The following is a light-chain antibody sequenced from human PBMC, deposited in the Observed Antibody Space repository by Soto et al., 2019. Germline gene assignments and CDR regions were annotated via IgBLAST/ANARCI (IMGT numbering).Light chain of an antibody. Sequence: QSVLTQPASVSGSPGQSITISCTGTSSDVGAYNYVSWYQQHPGKAPKLMIYEVSNRPSGVSSRFSGSKSGNTASLTISGLQAEDEADYYCSSYTSSSTQVFGTGTKVTVL. CDR3: SSYTSSSTQV. V-gene: IGLV2-14*01. CDR1: SSDVGAYNY. J-gene: IGLJ1*01. CDR2: EVS.